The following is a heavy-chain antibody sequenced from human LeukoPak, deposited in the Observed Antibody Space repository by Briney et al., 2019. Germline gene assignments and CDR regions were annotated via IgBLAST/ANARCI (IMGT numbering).Heavy chain of an antibody. V-gene: IGHV1-2*02. Sequence: GASVKVSCKASGYTFTGYYMHWVRQAPGQGLEWVGWINPDSGGTNYAQKFQGRVTMTRDTSTSTVYMQLSRLRSDDTAVYYCAGAGYCGNYYYYFDFWGQGTLVTVSS. D-gene: IGHD1-26*01. J-gene: IGHJ4*02. CDR3: AGAGYCGNYYYYFDF. CDR1: GYTFTGYY. CDR2: INPDSGGT.